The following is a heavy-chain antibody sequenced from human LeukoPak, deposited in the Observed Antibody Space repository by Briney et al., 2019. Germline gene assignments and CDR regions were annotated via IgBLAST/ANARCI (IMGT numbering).Heavy chain of an antibody. CDR2: ISAYNGNT. V-gene: IGHV1-18*01. J-gene: IGHJ4*02. D-gene: IGHD5-12*01. CDR3: ARENAKYSGYDWDY. Sequence: ASVKVSCKASGYTFTSYGISWVRQAPGQGLEWMRWISAYNGNTNYAQKLQGRVTMTTDTSTSTAYMELRSLRSDDTAVYYCARENAKYSGYDWDYWGQGTLVTVSS. CDR1: GYTFTSYG.